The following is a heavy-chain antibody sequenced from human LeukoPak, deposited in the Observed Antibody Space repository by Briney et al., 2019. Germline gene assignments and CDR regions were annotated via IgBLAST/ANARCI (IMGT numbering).Heavy chain of an antibody. V-gene: IGHV4-59*01. CDR3: ARAVARGRIGVAGLFDY. CDR2: IYYSGST. CDR1: GGSISNFY. D-gene: IGHD6-19*01. J-gene: IGHJ4*02. Sequence: SETLPLTCTVSGGSISNFYWSWIRQPPGKGLEWIGYIYYSGSTKYNPSLKSRVTISVDTSKNQFSLKLSSVTAADTAVYYCARAVARGRIGVAGLFDYWGQGTLVTVSS.